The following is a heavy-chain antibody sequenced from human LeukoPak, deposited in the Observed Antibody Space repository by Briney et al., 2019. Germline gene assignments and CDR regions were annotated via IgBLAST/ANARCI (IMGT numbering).Heavy chain of an antibody. D-gene: IGHD2-2*01. CDR1: GYTFTGYY. J-gene: IGHJ5*02. V-gene: IGHV1-2*02. CDR3: ARLYCSSTSCQYNWFDP. CDR2: INPNSGGT. Sequence: ASVKVSCKASGYTFTGYYMHWVRQAPGQGFEWMGWINPNSGGTNYAQKFQGRVTMTRDTSISTAYMELSRLRSNDTAVYYCARLYCSSTSCQYNWFDPWGQGTLVTVSS.